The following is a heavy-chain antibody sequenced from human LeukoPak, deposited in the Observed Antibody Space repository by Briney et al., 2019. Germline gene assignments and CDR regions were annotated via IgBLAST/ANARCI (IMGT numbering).Heavy chain of an antibody. CDR1: GFTFSSYA. Sequence: GSLRLSCAASGFTFSSYAMHWVRQAPGKGLEWVAVISYDGSNKYYADSVKGRFTISRDNSKNTLYLQMNSLRAEDTAVYYCAREPGSSGYYYGSSQMGVFDYWGQGTLVTVSS. CDR2: ISYDGSNK. CDR3: AREPGSSGYYYGSSQMGVFDY. D-gene: IGHD3-22*01. V-gene: IGHV3-30*04. J-gene: IGHJ4*02.